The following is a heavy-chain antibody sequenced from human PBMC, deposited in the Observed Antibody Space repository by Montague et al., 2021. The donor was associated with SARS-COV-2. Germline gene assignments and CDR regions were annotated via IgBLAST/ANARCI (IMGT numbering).Heavy chain of an antibody. D-gene: IGHD6-19*01. CDR1: GGSISSYY. CDR2: IYYSGST. J-gene: IGHJ3*02. Sequence: SETLSLTCTVSGGSISSYYWSWIRQPPGKGLEWIGYIYYSGSTNYNPSXKGRVTISVDTSKNQFSLKLSSVTAADTAVYYCARGSGWMGNAFDIWGQGAMVTVS. CDR3: ARGSGWMGNAFDI. V-gene: IGHV4-59*01.